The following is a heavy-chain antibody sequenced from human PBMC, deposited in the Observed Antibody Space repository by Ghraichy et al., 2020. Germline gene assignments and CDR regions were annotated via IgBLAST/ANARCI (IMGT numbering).Heavy chain of an antibody. Sequence: LSLTCAASGFTFSTYGMLWVRQAPGKGLEWVAFIRYDGSLQYYADSVKGRFTISRDNSKNTEYLQMNSLRAEDTAHYYCAKDKYSNYDYFDYWGQGTLVVVSS. CDR1: GFTFSTYG. D-gene: IGHD4-11*01. J-gene: IGHJ4*02. CDR2: IRYDGSLQ. CDR3: AKDKYSNYDYFDY. V-gene: IGHV3-30*02.